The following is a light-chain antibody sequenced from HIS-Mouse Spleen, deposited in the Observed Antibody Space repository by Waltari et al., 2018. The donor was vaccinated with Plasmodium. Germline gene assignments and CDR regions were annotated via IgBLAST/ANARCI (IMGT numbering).Light chain of an antibody. Sequence: SYELTQPPSVSVSPGQTASITCSGDKLGDKYACWYQKKPAQSPVLVIYQDSKRPSGIPERFSGSNSGNTATLTISGTQAMDEADYYCQAWDSSTVVFGGGTKLTVL. CDR1: KLGDKY. CDR2: QDS. V-gene: IGLV3-1*01. J-gene: IGLJ2*01. CDR3: QAWDSSTVV.